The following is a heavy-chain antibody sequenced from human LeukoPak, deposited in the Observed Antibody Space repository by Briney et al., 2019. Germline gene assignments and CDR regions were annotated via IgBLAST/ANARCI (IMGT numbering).Heavy chain of an antibody. D-gene: IGHD4-11*01. Sequence: PGGSLRLSCAASGFTFSSYWMTWGRQAPGKGLEWVANIKQDGSEKYYVDSVKGRFTMSRDNAKNSLYLQMNSLGAEDTAVYYCARAARDDYSKYYYYYYMDVWGKGTTVTVSS. V-gene: IGHV3-7*01. CDR1: GFTFSSYW. CDR2: IKQDGSEK. CDR3: ARAARDDYSKYYYYYYMDV. J-gene: IGHJ6*03.